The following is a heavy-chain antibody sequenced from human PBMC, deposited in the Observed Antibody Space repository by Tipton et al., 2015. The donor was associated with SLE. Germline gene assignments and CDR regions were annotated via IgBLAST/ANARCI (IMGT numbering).Heavy chain of an antibody. CDR2: IYYSGST. Sequence: TLSLTCTVSGGSISSYYWSWIRQPPGKGLEWIGYIYYSGSTSYNPSLKSRVTISVDTSKNQFSLKLSSVTAADTAVYYCARVKDNGWLPFDYWGRGTLVTVSS. J-gene: IGHJ4*02. V-gene: IGHV4-59*12. CDR3: ARVKDNGWLPFDY. CDR1: GGSISSYY. D-gene: IGHD6-19*01.